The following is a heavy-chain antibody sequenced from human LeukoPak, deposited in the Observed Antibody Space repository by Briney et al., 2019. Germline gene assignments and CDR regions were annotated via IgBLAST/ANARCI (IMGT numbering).Heavy chain of an antibody. CDR2: INPNSGGT. Sequence: ASVKVSCKASGYTFTGYYMHWVRQAPGQGLEWMGWINPNSGGTNYAQKFQGWVTMTRDTSISTAYMELSRLRSDDTAVYYCARTNAGYCSSTSCYDFDYWGQGTLVTVSS. CDR1: GYTFTGYY. D-gene: IGHD2-2*01. J-gene: IGHJ4*02. V-gene: IGHV1-2*04. CDR3: ARTNAGYCSSTSCYDFDY.